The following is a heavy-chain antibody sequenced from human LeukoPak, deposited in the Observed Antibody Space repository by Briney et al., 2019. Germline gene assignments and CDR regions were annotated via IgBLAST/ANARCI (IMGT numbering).Heavy chain of an antibody. CDR2: IWYDGSNK. J-gene: IGHJ6*02. CDR3: AREYVLMVSTYGMDV. D-gene: IGHD2-8*01. CDR1: GFTFSSYA. Sequence: PGGSLRLSCAASGFTFSSYAMHWVRQAPGKGLEWVAVIWYDGSNKYYADSVKGRFTISRDNSKNTLYLQMNSLRAEDTTVYYCAREYVLMVSTYGMDVWGQGTTVTVSS. V-gene: IGHV3-33*08.